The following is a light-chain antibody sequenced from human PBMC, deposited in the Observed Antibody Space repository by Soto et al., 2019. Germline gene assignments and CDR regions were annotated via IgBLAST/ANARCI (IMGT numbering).Light chain of an antibody. J-gene: IGKJ1*01. CDR1: QSLSSSN. CDR3: QQYGDSPLT. CDR2: AAS. V-gene: IGKV3-20*01. Sequence: EIVLTQSPGTLSLSPGQRATLSCRASQSLSSSNLAWYQQKPGQAPRLLIYAASSRATDIPARFSGSGSGTDFTLTISRLEPEDFAVYICQQYGDSPLTFGQGTKVDIK.